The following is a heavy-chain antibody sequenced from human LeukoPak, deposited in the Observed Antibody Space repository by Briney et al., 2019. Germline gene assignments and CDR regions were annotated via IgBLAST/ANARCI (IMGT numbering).Heavy chain of an antibody. D-gene: IGHD6-19*01. CDR3: ARERYSSGCDY. CDR1: GGSISSYY. V-gene: IGHV4-59*01. Sequence: PSETLSLTCTVSGGSISSYYWSWIRQPPGKGLEWIGYIYYSGSTNYNPSLKSRVTISVDTSKNQFSLKLSSVTATDTAVYYCARERYSSGCDYWGQGTLVTVSS. J-gene: IGHJ4*02. CDR2: IYYSGST.